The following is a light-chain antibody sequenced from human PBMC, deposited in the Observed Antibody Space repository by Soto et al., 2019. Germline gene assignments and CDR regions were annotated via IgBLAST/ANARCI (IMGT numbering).Light chain of an antibody. CDR2: DVT. CDR1: SSDVGDYDY. J-gene: IGLJ3*02. V-gene: IGLV2-14*03. Sequence: QSVLTQPASVSESPGQSITISCTGTSSDVGDYDYVSWYQQHPGKAPKLMIYDVTTRPSGVSNRFSGSKSGNTASLTISGLQAEDEADYYCSSYTGSSTVLFGGGTKLTVL. CDR3: SSYTGSSTVL.